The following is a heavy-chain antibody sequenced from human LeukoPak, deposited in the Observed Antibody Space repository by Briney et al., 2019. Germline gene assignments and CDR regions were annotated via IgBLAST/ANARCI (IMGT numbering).Heavy chain of an antibody. CDR1: GVTFSIYW. J-gene: IGHJ4*02. D-gene: IGHD3-10*01. CDR3: ARWGSVTMVRGFVIPFDY. Sequence: PRGSLRLSCAASGVTFSIYWMNWVRQAPGKGPEWGANINQDGREKYYVDSVKGRFTISRDNAKNSLYLQMNSLRAEDTAVYYCARWGSVTMVRGFVIPFDYWGQGVLVTVSS. CDR2: INQDGREK. V-gene: IGHV3-7*01.